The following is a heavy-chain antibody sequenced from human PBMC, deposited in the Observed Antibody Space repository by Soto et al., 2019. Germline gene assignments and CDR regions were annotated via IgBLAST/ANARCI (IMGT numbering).Heavy chain of an antibody. CDR2: IYFSGST. CDR1: GGSISSYY. CDR3: ARHKLGSGAFFDY. J-gene: IGHJ4*02. V-gene: IGHV4-59*08. D-gene: IGHD3-10*01. Sequence: QVQLQESGPGRVKPSETLSLTCTVSGGSISSYYWSWIRQPPGKGLEWIGYIYFSGSTNYNASPKSQVTISVDTSKNQFSLKLTSVTAADTAVYYCARHKLGSGAFFDYWGQGTLVIVS.